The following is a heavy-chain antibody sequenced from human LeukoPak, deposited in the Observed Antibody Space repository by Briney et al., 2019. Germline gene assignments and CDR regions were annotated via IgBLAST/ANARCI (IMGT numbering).Heavy chain of an antibody. J-gene: IGHJ4*02. CDR2: MNPNSGNT. D-gene: IGHD7-27*01. Sequence: ASVKVSCKASGYTFTSYDINWVRQATGQGLEWMGWMNPNSGNTGYAQKFQGRVTMTRNTSISTAYMELSSLRSEDTAVYYCARARPKNWGRRVGEFDYWGQGTLVTVPS. V-gene: IGHV1-8*01. CDR1: GYTFTSYD. CDR3: ARARPKNWGRRVGEFDY.